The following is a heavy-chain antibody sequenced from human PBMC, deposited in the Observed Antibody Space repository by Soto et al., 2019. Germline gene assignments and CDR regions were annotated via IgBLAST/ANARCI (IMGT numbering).Heavy chain of an antibody. CDR1: GGSISSYY. CDR3: ASPYGFRGFDY. V-gene: IGHV4-59*08. CDR2: IYYSGST. D-gene: IGHD3-10*01. J-gene: IGHJ4*02. Sequence: SETLSLTCTVSGGSISSYYWSWIRQPPGKGLEWIGYIYYSGSTNYNPSLKSRVTISVDTSKNQFSLKLSSVTAADTAVYYCASPYGFRGFDYWGQGTLVTVSS.